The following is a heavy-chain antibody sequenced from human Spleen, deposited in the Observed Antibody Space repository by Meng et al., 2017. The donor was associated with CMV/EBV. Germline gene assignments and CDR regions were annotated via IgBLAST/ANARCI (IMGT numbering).Heavy chain of an antibody. CDR2: INHSGST. CDR3: ASLWFGELFRAY. Sequence: LTCAVYGGSVSGYYWSWIRQPPGKGLEWIGEINHSGSTNYNPSLKSRVTISVDTSKNQFSLKLSSVTAADTAVYYCASLWFGELFRAYWGQGTLVTVSS. J-gene: IGHJ4*02. D-gene: IGHD3-10*01. V-gene: IGHV4-34*01. CDR1: GGSVSGYY.